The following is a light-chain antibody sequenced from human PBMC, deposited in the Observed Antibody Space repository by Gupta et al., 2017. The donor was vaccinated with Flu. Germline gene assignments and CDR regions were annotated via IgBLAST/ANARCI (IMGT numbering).Light chain of an antibody. Sequence: TITTNGSTTAVGSNEGVRWYKHDPDKAHNLIIFDVSRRPAGIAVRFSGSKTDTTASLTISGLEGDDEDDYYCEADASNSHYLFGCGTKVTVL. J-gene: IGLJ1*01. CDR1: TTAVGSNEG. V-gene: IGLV2-14*02. CDR3: EADASNSHYL. CDR2: DVS.